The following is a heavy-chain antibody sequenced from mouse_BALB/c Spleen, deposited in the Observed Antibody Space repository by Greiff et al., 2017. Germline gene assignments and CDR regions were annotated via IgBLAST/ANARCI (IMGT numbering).Heavy chain of an antibody. CDR2: ISSGSSTI. J-gene: IGHJ2*01. D-gene: IGHD4-1*01. Sequence: EVKVVESGGGLVQPGGSRKLSCAASGFTFSSFGMHWVRQAPEKGLEWVAYISSGSSTIYYADTVKGRFTSSRDKPKNTLFLKMTSLRSEDTAMYYCARTGEDYFDYGGEGTTLTVSS. CDR1: GFTFSSFG. CDR3: ARTGEDYFDY. V-gene: IGHV5-17*02.